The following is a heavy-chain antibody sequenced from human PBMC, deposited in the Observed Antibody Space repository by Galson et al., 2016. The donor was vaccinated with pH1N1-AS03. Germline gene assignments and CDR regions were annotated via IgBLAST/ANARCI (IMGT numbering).Heavy chain of an antibody. CDR1: GFTFSSYS. CDR3: AVDSFSRANY. V-gene: IGHV3-48*01. D-gene: IGHD2-8*01. Sequence: SLRLSCAASGFTFSSYSMNWVRQAPGKGLEWVSYISSSSSTIYYADSVKGRFTISRDNAKNSLYLQMNGLRADDTAVYYCAVDSFSRANYWGRGALVTVSS. J-gene: IGHJ4*02. CDR2: ISSSSSTI.